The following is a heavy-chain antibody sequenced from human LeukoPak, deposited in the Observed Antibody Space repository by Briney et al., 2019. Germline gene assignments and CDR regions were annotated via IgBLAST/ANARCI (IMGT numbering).Heavy chain of an antibody. V-gene: IGHV3-33*01. CDR2: IWYDGSNK. Sequence: GGSLRLSCAASGFIFSSYGMHWVRQAPGKGLEWVAVIWYDGSNKYYADSVKGRFTISRDNSKNTLYLQMNSLRAEETAVYYCARRYCSSTSCYFSNWFNPWGQGTLVTVSS. CDR3: ARRYCSSTSCYFSNWFNP. J-gene: IGHJ5*02. CDR1: GFIFSSYG. D-gene: IGHD2-2*01.